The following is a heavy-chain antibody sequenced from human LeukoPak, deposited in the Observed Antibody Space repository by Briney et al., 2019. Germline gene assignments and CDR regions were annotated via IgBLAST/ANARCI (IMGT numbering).Heavy chain of an antibody. D-gene: IGHD5-12*01. CDR3: ARDRRIVAYYYYYYMDV. V-gene: IGHV1-18*01. Sequence: ASVKVSCKASGYTFTSYGISWVRQAPGQGLEWMGWISAYNGNTNYAQKLQGSVTMTTDTSTSTAYMELRSLRSDDTAVYYCARDRRIVAYYYYYYMDVWGKGTTVTVSS. J-gene: IGHJ6*03. CDR2: ISAYNGNT. CDR1: GYTFTSYG.